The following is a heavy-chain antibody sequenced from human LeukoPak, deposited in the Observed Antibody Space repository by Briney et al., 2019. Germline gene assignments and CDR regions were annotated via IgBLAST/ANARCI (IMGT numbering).Heavy chain of an antibody. J-gene: IGHJ4*02. CDR3: ARVGGYSGFY. Sequence: SETLSLTCTVSGGPISGYFWSWIRQPPGKGLEWIGYIHDNGRTTYNPSLRSRVTITIDTSKSQFSLKLNSLTTTDTAVYYCARVGGYSGFYWGQGTLVTVSS. V-gene: IGHV4-59*01. CDR2: IHDNGRT. CDR1: GGPISGYF. D-gene: IGHD5-12*01.